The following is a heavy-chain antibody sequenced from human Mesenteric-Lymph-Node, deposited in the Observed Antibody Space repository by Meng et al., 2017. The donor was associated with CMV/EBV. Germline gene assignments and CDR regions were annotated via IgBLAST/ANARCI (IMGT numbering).Heavy chain of an antibody. V-gene: IGHV4-38-2*02. J-gene: IGHJ4*02. Sequence: SETLSLTCTVSGYSISSGYFWGWIRQPPGKGLEWIGSIYHGGSTYHNPSLKSRVTISVDTSKNQFSLKLSSVTAADTAVYYCARISRVRGRIDYWGQGTLVTVSS. CDR2: IYHGGST. CDR1: GYSISSGYF. CDR3: ARISRVRGRIDY. D-gene: IGHD3-10*01.